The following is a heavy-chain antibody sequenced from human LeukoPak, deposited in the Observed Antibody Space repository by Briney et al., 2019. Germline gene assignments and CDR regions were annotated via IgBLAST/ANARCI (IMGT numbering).Heavy chain of an antibody. V-gene: IGHV4-39*01. CDR2: IYYGGST. CDR1: GGSISSSNYY. Sequence: SETLSLTCTVSGGSISSSNYYWGWIRQPPGKGLEWIGSIYYGGSTYYNPSLKSRVTLSVDTSKNQFSLKLTSVTAADTAVYYCARQRGTYGYSDYWGQGTLVIVPS. CDR3: ARQRGTYGYSDY. D-gene: IGHD4-17*01. J-gene: IGHJ4*02.